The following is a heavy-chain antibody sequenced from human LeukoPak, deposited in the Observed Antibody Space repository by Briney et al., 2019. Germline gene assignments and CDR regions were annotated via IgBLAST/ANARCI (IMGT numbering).Heavy chain of an antibody. CDR2: IKQDGSEK. J-gene: IGHJ6*03. V-gene: IGHV3-7*01. CDR3: ARAGRKSRGVDLVRKKETGYYYYMDV. D-gene: IGHD3-10*02. Sequence: QPGGSLRLSCAASEFTFFTYSMSWVRQAPGKGLEWVANIKQDGSEKYYVDSVKGRFTISRDNAKNSLYLQMNSLRAEDTAVYYCARAGRKSRGVDLVRKKETGYYYYMDVWGKGTTVTISS. CDR1: EFTFFTYS.